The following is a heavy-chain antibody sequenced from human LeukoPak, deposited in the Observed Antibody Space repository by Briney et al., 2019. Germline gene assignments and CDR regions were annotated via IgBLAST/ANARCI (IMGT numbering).Heavy chain of an antibody. CDR3: ASSRRLYYFDY. V-gene: IGHV3-11*01. CDR2: MSSSGSII. CDR1: GFTFSDYY. Sequence: PGGSLRLSCAASGFTFSDYYMSWIRQAPGKGLEWVSYMSSSGSIIYYADSVKGQFIISRDNAKNSLYLQMNSLRAEDTAVYYCASSRRLYYFDYWGQGTLVTVSS. J-gene: IGHJ4*02.